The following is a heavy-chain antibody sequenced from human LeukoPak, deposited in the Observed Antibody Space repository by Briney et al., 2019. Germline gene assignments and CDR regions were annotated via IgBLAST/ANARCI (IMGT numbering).Heavy chain of an antibody. CDR3: ARVVDCCSSTSCYLFCAFDI. CDR1: GFTFDDYG. J-gene: IGHJ3*02. Sequence: GGSLRLSCAASGFTFDDYGMSWVRQAPGKGLEWVSGINWNGGSTGYADSVKGRFTISRDNAKNSLYLQMNSLRAEDTALYHCARVVDCCSSTSCYLFCAFDIWGQGTMVTVSS. CDR2: INWNGGST. V-gene: IGHV3-20*01. D-gene: IGHD2-2*01.